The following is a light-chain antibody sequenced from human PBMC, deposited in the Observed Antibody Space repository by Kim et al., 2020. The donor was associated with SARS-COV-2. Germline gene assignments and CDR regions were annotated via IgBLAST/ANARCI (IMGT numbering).Light chain of an antibody. CDR3: QQYYSTPYT. Sequence: DIQMTQSPSSLSASVGDRVTITCRASQGITNSLAWYQQKPGKAPKLLLYAASRLESGVPSRFSGSGSGTDYTLTISSLPPEDFATYYCQQYYSTPYTFGQGTKLEIK. V-gene: IGKV1-NL1*01. CDR1: QGITNS. CDR2: AAS. J-gene: IGKJ2*01.